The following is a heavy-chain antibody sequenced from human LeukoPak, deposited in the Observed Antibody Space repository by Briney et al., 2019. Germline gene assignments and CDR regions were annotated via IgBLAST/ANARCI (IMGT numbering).Heavy chain of an antibody. D-gene: IGHD3-22*01. J-gene: IGHJ4*02. Sequence: PGRSLRLSCAASGFTFDDYAMHWVRQAPGKGLEWVSGISWNSGNIGYADSVKGRFTISRDNAKNSLYLQMDSLRAEDTALYYCTKGSYYDSRGYFDYWGQGILVTVSS. V-gene: IGHV3-9*01. CDR2: ISWNSGNI. CDR1: GFTFDDYA. CDR3: TKGSYYDSRGYFDY.